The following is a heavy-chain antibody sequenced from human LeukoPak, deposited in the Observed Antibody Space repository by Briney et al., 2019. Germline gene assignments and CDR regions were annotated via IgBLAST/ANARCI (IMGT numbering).Heavy chain of an antibody. V-gene: IGHV3-7*01. J-gene: IGHJ4*02. CDR2: IKQDESEK. Sequence: GGSLRLSCVASGFSLRNYWMSWVRQAPGKGLEWVANIKQDESEKYYVDSVKGRFTISRGNAKNSLYLQMNSLRAEDTAVYYCARALDSSSSRYQAFEYWGQGTLVTVSS. D-gene: IGHD2-2*01. CDR1: GFSLRNYW. CDR3: ARALDSSSSRYQAFEY.